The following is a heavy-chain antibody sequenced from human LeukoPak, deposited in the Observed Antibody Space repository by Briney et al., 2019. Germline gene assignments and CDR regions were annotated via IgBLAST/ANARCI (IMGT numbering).Heavy chain of an antibody. CDR2: IYYSGST. D-gene: IGHD5-18*01. V-gene: IGHV4-39*01. J-gene: IGHJ4*02. Sequence: SETLSLICTVSGGSISSSSSYWGWIRQPPGKGLEWIGSIYYSGSTYYNPSLKSRVTISVDTSKNQFSLKLSSVTAADTAVYYCARLMGYRYGLAYWGQGTLVTVSS. CDR1: GGSISSSSSY. CDR3: ARLMGYRYGLAY.